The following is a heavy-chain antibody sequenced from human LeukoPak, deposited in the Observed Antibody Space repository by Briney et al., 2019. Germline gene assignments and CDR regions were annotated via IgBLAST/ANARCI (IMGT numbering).Heavy chain of an antibody. CDR3: ARVTGIAALKGAFDY. CDR1: GGSINSYY. CDR2: IYYSGST. J-gene: IGHJ4*02. V-gene: IGHV4-59*08. D-gene: IGHD6-13*01. Sequence: SETLSLTCTVSGGSINSYYWSWIRQPPGKGLEWIGYIYYSGSTNYNPSLKSRVTISVDTSKNQFSLKLISVTAADTAVYYCARVTGIAALKGAFDYWGQGTLVTVSS.